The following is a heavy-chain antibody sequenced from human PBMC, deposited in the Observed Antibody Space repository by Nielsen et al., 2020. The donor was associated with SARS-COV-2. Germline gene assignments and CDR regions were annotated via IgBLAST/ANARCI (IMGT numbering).Heavy chain of an antibody. CDR1: GFSFSSYW. Sequence: GGSLRLSCAASGFSFSSYWMYWVRQAPGKGLVWVSRINSDGITTNYADSVKGRFSISRDNGKNSLYLQMNSLRAEDTAVYYCARAGVQLWPNYYYYGMDVWGQGTTVTVSS. CDR2: INSDGITT. CDR3: ARAGVQLWPNYYYYGMDV. V-gene: IGHV3-74*01. J-gene: IGHJ6*02. D-gene: IGHD5-18*01.